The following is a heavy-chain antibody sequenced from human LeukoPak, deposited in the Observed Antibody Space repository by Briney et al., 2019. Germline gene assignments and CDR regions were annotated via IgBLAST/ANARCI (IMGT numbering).Heavy chain of an antibody. D-gene: IGHD6-13*01. V-gene: IGHV1-2*02. CDR3: ARVNQQLRYYYYYYMDV. CDR2: INPKNAGT. Sequence: GASVKVSCKASGYTFTGHYIHWVRQAPGQGLEWMGWINPKNAGTNYAQKFQGRVTMTRDTSISTAYMELSRLRSDDTAVYYCARVNQQLRYYYYYYMDVWGKGTTVTVSS. J-gene: IGHJ6*03. CDR1: GYTFTGHY.